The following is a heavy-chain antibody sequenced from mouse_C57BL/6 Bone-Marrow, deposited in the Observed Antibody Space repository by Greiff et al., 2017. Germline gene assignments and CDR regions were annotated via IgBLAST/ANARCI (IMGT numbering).Heavy chain of an antibody. D-gene: IGHD1-1*01. J-gene: IGHJ4*01. CDR1: GFTFSDYG. CDR2: ISSGSSTI. V-gene: IGHV5-17*01. CDR3: AREYYGSSYYYAMDY. Sequence: VKLMESGGGLVKPGGSLKLSCAASGFTFSDYGMHWVRQAPEKGLEWVAYISSGSSTIYSADTVKGRFTISRDNAKNTLFLQMTSLRSEDTAMYYCAREYYGSSYYYAMDYWGQGTSVTVSS.